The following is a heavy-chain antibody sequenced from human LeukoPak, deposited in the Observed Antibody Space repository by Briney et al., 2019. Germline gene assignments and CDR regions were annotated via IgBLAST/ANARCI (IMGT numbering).Heavy chain of an antibody. D-gene: IGHD1-26*01. CDR2: VCYTGST. V-gene: IGHV4-61*03. CDR3: ARDKGGSYSGFDI. J-gene: IGHJ3*02. Sequence: KPSETLSLTCTVSGGSVNSETYCWTWIRQPPGKGLEWIGFVCYTGSTNYYPSLTSRVTISVDTSKNHFSLKLSSVTAADTAVYYCARDKGGSYSGFDIWGQGTMVTVSS. CDR1: GGSVNSETYC.